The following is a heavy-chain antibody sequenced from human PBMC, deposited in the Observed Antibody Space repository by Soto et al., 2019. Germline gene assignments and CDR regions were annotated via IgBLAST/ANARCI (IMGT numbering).Heavy chain of an antibody. CDR1: GFTFSRPG. J-gene: IGHJ4*02. CDR3: ARDVLPVVVAATGLDRRNNYFDY. CDR2: IWYDGSNK. Sequence: RISGAAPGFTFSRPGMHWVHQKQGKGLEWVAVIWYDGSNKYYADSVKGRFTISRDNSKNTLYLQMNSLRAEDTAVYYCARDVLPVVVAATGLDRRNNYFDYWGQGTLVTVSS. V-gene: IGHV3-33*01. D-gene: IGHD2-15*01.